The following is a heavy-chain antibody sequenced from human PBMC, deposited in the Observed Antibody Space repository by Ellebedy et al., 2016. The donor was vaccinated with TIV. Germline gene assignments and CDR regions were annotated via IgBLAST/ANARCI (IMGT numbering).Heavy chain of an antibody. V-gene: IGHV6-1*01. CDR2: TYYRSEWSN. Sequence: MPSETLSLTCAISGDSVSTTSAAWNWIRQSPSRGLEWLGRTYYRSEWSNDYAVSVKGRITINPDTSKNQFSLQLNSVTPDDTAVYYCARDYQQVFDYWGQGTLVTVSS. D-gene: IGHD2-2*01. J-gene: IGHJ4*02. CDR1: GDSVSTTSAA. CDR3: ARDYQQVFDY.